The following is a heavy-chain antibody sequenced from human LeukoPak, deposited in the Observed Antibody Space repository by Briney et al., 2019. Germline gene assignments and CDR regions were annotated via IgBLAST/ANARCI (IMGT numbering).Heavy chain of an antibody. CDR1: GGTFSSYA. V-gene: IGHV1-69*13. D-gene: IGHD1-26*01. J-gene: IGHJ6*02. Sequence: SVKVSCKASGGTFSSYAISWVRQAPGQGLEWMGGIIPIFGTENYAQKFQGRVTITADESTSTAYMELSSLRSEDTAVYYCATLLYIGSPYYYYGMDVWGQGTTVTVSS. CDR3: ATLLYIGSPYYYYGMDV. CDR2: IIPIFGTE.